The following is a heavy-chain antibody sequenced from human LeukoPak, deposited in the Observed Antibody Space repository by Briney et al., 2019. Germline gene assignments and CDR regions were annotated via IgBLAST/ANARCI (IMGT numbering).Heavy chain of an antibody. V-gene: IGHV4-34*01. CDR1: GGPFVGYY. Sequence: SDTLSLTCTVSGGPFVGYYWTWIRHPPGKGLEWIGEITHSGGGNYNPSLKSRVTISVDSSQNRFSLKVLSVTAADTAVYYCARRAGAPDFDVWGLGTLVSVSS. CDR2: ITHSGGG. J-gene: IGHJ4*02. CDR3: ARRAGAPDFDV. D-gene: IGHD3-10*01.